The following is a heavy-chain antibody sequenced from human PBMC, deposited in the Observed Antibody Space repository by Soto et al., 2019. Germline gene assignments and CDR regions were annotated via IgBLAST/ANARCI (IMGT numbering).Heavy chain of an antibody. J-gene: IGHJ4*03. V-gene: IGHV1-2*06. CDR3: VRLGYGSNSLEF. CDR2: FTQHSGDT. Sequence: ASVTVSCKTSGYIFTGYLIHWVRQSPGQGLQWMGRFTQHSGDTKYGQTFQGRVNFTRETPTSTASMVRIGLRSDSIARHYCVRLGYGSNSLEFWGQGTLVTVSS. CDR1: GYIFTGYL. D-gene: IGHD3-16*01.